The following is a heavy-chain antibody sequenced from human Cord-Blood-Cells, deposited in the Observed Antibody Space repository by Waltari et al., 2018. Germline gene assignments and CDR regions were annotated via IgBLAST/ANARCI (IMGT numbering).Heavy chain of an antibody. V-gene: IGHV4-4*02. CDR1: GGSISSSNW. Sequence: QVQLQESGPGLVKPSGTLSLTCAVSGGSISSSNWWSWVRQPPGKGLGWIGEIYHSGSTNHNPSLKGRVTISVDKSKTQFSLKLSSVTAADTAVYYCARIAARPWNWFDPWGQGTLVTVSS. CDR2: IYHSGST. CDR3: ARIAARPWNWFDP. J-gene: IGHJ5*02. D-gene: IGHD6-6*01.